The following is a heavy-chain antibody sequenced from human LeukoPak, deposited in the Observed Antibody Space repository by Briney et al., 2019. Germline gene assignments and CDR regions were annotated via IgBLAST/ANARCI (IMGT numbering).Heavy chain of an antibody. CDR1: GGSFSGYY. V-gene: IGHV4-34*01. D-gene: IGHD3-10*01. J-gene: IGHJ6*02. Sequence: SETLSLTCAVYGGSFSGYYWSWIRQPPGKGLEWIGEINHSGSTNYNPSLKSRVTMSVDTSKNQFSLKLSSVTAADTAVYYCARDYYGSGSYGYGMDVWGQGTTVTVSS. CDR2: INHSGST. CDR3: ARDYYGSGSYGYGMDV.